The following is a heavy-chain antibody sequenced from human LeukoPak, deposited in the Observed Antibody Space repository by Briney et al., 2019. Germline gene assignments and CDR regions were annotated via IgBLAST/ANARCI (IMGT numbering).Heavy chain of an antibody. V-gene: IGHV3-7*01. Sequence: GGSLRLSCAASGFTFSGYWMTWVRQAPGTGLEWVTYMNEGGSEIYYLDSVKGRFTISRDNGKNSLYLQMNSLRVEDTAVYYCARGVYAFDVWVQGTMVTVSS. CDR3: ARGVYAFDV. J-gene: IGHJ3*01. CDR1: GFTFSGYW. CDR2: MNEGGSEI. D-gene: IGHD6-6*01.